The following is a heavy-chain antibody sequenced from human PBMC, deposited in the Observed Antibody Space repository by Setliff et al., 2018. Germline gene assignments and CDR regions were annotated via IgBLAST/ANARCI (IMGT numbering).Heavy chain of an antibody. CDR2: IDPEDGKT. CDR1: GYSFSDFY. CDR3: AFRRGYIYGLDN. J-gene: IGHJ4*02. D-gene: IGHD5-18*01. Sequence: ASVKVSCKASGYSFSDFYMHWVKQAPGKGLEWMGRIDPEDGKTVYAEKFQGRVIISADTSIDTVYLEIDSLRSEDTAVYYCAFRRGYIYGLDNWGQGTLVTAPQ. V-gene: IGHV1-69-2*01.